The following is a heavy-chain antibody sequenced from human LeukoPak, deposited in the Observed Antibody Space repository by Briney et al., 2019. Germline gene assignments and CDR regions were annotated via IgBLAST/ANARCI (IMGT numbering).Heavy chain of an antibody. CDR2: ISSSSSTI. V-gene: IGHV3-48*01. D-gene: IGHD2-2*02. CDR1: GFTFSSYS. J-gene: IGHJ4*02. Sequence: GGSLRLSCAASGFTFSSYSMNWVRQAPGKGLEWVSYISSSSSTIYYADSVKGRFTISRDNAKNSLYLQMNSLRAEDTAVYYCASVERASAAIRGTLDYWGQGTLVTVSS. CDR3: ASVERASAAIRGTLDY.